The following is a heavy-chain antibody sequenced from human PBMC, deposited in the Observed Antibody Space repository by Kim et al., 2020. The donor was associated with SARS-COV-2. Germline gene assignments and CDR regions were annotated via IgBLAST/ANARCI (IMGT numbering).Heavy chain of an antibody. Sequence: QKFQGRVTITADESTSTAYMELSSLRSEDTAVYYCARSRVEMATICAFDIWGQGTMVTVSS. J-gene: IGHJ3*02. D-gene: IGHD5-12*01. V-gene: IGHV1-69*01. CDR3: ARSRVEMATICAFDI.